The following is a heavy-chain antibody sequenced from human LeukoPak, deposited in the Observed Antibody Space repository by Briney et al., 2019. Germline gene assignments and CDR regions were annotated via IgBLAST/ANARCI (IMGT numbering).Heavy chain of an antibody. CDR3: TTDPSIVGAIRGDAFDI. D-gene: IGHD1-26*01. J-gene: IGHJ3*02. CDR2: IKSKGDGGTT. CDR1: GFTFKDAW. V-gene: IGHV3-15*01. Sequence: GGSLRLSCAVSGFTFKDAWMSWVRQAPGKGLEWVGRIKSKGDGGTTDYAAPVKGRFTISRDDSKNTLYLQMNSLKTEDTAVYYCTTDPSIVGAIRGDAFDIWGQGTMVTVSS.